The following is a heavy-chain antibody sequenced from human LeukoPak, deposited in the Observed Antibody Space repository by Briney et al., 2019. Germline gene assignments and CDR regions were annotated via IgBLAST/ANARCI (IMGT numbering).Heavy chain of an antibody. D-gene: IGHD3-10*01. V-gene: IGHV3-7*01. Sequence: GGSLRLSCAASGFTFSNYWMTWVRKAPGKGLEWVAHIKQDGSDKYYVDSVKGRFTISRDNAKNSLYLQMNSLRAEDTAVYYCARDTGEPRGAQRGSEYWGQGTLVTVSS. CDR3: ARDTGEPRGAQRGSEY. J-gene: IGHJ4*02. CDR1: GFTFSNYW. CDR2: IKQDGSDK.